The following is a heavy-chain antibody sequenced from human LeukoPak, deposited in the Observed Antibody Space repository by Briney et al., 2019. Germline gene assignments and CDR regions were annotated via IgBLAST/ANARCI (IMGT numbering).Heavy chain of an antibody. Sequence: PSETLSLTCSVSGNSISSGHYWGWIRQTPGKGLEWVANIKQDGSEKYYVDSVKGRFTISRDNAKNSLYLQMNSLRAEDTAVYYCAREGYCSGGSCYYYGMDVWGQGTTVTVSS. D-gene: IGHD2-15*01. CDR3: AREGYCSGGSCYYYGMDV. CDR1: GNSISSGHY. V-gene: IGHV3-7*01. J-gene: IGHJ6*02. CDR2: IKQDGSEK.